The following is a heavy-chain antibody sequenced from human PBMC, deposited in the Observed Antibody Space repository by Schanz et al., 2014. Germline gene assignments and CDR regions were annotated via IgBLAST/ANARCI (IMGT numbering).Heavy chain of an antibody. Sequence: EVQLAESGGGLVQPEGSLRLSCAASTFTFSSDWMSWVRQAPGKGLEWVANIKKDGSEKYYVDSVKGRFTISRDNAKNSLFLQMNSLRAEDTAVYYCARAGYDADNWFDPWGQGTLVTVSS. CDR3: ARAGYDADNWFDP. CDR2: IKKDGSEK. D-gene: IGHD2-2*01. J-gene: IGHJ5*02. CDR1: TFTFSSDW. V-gene: IGHV3-7*02.